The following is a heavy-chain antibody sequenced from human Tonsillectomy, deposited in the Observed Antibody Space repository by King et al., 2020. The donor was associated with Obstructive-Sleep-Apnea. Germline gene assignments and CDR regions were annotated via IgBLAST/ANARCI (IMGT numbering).Heavy chain of an antibody. CDR1: GFTFTKYA. Sequence: QVQLVESGGGVVQPGRSLRLSCEASGFTFTKYAMHWVCQAPGKGLEWVAVISYDGSNKYYADSVKGRFTISRDISKITLYLQMNSLRADDTAVYYCARDEQYWRFGALYYYGMDVWGQGTTVTVSS. CDR3: ARDEQYWRFGALYYYGMDV. J-gene: IGHJ6*02. D-gene: IGHD2-8*02. CDR2: ISYDGSNK. V-gene: IGHV3-30-3*01.